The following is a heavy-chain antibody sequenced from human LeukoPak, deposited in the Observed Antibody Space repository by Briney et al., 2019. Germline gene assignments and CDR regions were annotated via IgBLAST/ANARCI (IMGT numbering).Heavy chain of an antibody. Sequence: SGPTLVKPTQTLTLTCTFSGFSLSTSGVGVGWIRQPPGKALEWLALIYWDDDKRYSPSLKSRLTITKDTSKNQVILTMTNMDPVDTATYYCAHIGGDYDLLTGYLPQRYYFDYWGQGTLVIVSS. V-gene: IGHV2-5*02. CDR2: IYWDDDK. J-gene: IGHJ4*02. CDR3: AHIGGDYDLLTGYLPQRYYFDY. D-gene: IGHD3-9*01. CDR1: GFSLSTSGVG.